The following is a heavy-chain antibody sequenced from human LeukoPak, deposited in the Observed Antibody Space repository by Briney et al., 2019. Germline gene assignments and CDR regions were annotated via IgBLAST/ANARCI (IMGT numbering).Heavy chain of an antibody. D-gene: IGHD3-10*01. J-gene: IGHJ5*02. CDR1: GFTFSSYA. Sequence: GGSLRLSRAASGFTFSSYAMSWVRQAPGKGLEWVSAISGSGGSTYYADSVKGRFTISRDNSKNTLYLQMNSLRAEDTAVYYCAKARTMVRGGNWFDPWGQGTLVTVSS. V-gene: IGHV3-23*01. CDR3: AKARTMVRGGNWFDP. CDR2: ISGSGGST.